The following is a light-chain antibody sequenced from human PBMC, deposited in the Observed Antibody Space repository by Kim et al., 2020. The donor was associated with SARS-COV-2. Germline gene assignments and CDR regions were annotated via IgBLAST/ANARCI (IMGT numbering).Light chain of an antibody. CDR2: DAS. V-gene: IGKV1-5*01. CDR1: QSISSW. CDR3: QQYNSYWT. Sequence: SAFVGDRVTITCRASQSISSWLAWYQQKPGKAPKLLIYDASSLESWVPSRFSGSGSGTEFTLTISSLQPDDFATYYCQQYNSYWTFGQGTKVEIK. J-gene: IGKJ1*01.